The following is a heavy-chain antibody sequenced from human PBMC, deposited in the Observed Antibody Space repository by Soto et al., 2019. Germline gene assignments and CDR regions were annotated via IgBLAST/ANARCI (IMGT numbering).Heavy chain of an antibody. CDR1: GFTFSSYG. CDR3: AKSSTNMPYFDY. Sequence: QVQLVESGGGVVQPGRSLRLSCAASGFTFSSYGMHWVRQAPGKGLEWVAVISYDGRNKYYADSVKGRFTISRDNSRDTLYLQMSSLRAEYTAVYYCAKSSTNMPYFDYWGQGTLVTVSS. V-gene: IGHV3-30*18. CDR2: ISYDGRNK. D-gene: IGHD2-2*01. J-gene: IGHJ4*02.